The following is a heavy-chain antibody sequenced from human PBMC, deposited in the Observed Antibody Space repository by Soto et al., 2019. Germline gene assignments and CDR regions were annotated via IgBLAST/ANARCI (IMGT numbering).Heavy chain of an antibody. Sequence: EGSVKVSCKASGYNFTGYYMHWGRQAPGQGLEWMGWINPNSGGTNYAQKFQGWVTMTRDTSMSTAYMELSRLRSEDTAVYYCASTYCSGGSCYSVRFDPWGQGTLVTVSS. J-gene: IGHJ5*02. D-gene: IGHD2-15*01. CDR3: ASTYCSGGSCYSVRFDP. V-gene: IGHV1-2*04. CDR1: GYNFTGYY. CDR2: INPNSGGT.